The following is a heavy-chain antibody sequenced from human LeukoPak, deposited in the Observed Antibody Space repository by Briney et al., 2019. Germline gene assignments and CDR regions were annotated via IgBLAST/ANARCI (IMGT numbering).Heavy chain of an antibody. CDR2: VYYTGST. Sequence: SETLSLTCTVSGDSISSYYWSWIRQPPGKGLEWLGYVYYTGSTNYNPSLESRVTISVDTSKNQFSLKLKSVTAADTAVYYCARSRNPDRFRWLDPWGQGALVTVSS. CDR3: ARSRNPDRFRWLDP. V-gene: IGHV4-59*08. J-gene: IGHJ5*02. CDR1: GDSISSYY.